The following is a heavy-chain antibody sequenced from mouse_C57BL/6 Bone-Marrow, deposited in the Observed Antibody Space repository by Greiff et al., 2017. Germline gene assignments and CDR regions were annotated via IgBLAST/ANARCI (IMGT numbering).Heavy chain of an antibody. CDR1: GFNIKDYY. CDR3: ASIYYDYQYYFDY. V-gene: IGHV14-2*01. CDR2: IDPEDGET. J-gene: IGHJ2*01. Sequence: VQLKESGAELVKPGASVKLSCTASGFNIKDYYMHWVKQRTEQGLEWIGRIDPEDGETKYAPKFQGKATITADTSSNTAYLQLSSLTSEDTAVYYCASIYYDYQYYFDYWGQGTTLTVSS. D-gene: IGHD2-4*01.